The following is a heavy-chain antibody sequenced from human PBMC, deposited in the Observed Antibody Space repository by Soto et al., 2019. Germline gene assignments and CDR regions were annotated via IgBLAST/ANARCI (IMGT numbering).Heavy chain of an antibody. CDR3: ARESRDFFLWFDP. J-gene: IGHJ5*02. CDR2: LNVGTGNT. CDR1: GYIFSKYA. Sequence: AASVKVSCKASGYIFSKYAIHWVRQVPGHKLEWMGWLNVGTGNTKYSQKFQGRVTITRDTSATTAYMELHSLTSEDTAVYYCARESRDFFLWFDPWGQGTLVT. V-gene: IGHV1-3*01.